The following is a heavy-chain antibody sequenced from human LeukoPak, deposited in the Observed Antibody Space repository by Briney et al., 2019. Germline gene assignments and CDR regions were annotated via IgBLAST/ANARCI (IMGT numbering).Heavy chain of an antibody. CDR3: VRHDGRGGATMGAFDS. V-gene: IGHV4-39*01. CDR2: VYYGRTT. CDR1: AGSFISSSHH. D-gene: IGHD5-12*01. J-gene: IGHJ5*01. Sequence: PSETLSLTCTVSAGSFISSSHHWGWIRQSPGKGLEWIGSVYYGRTTYYNPSLDGRVTVSLDTSANQFTLQLNSVTAADTAVYYCVRHDGRGGATMGAFDSWGQGSLVTVSS.